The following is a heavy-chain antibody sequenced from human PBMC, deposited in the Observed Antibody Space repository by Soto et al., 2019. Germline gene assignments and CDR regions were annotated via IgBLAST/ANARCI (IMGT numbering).Heavy chain of an antibody. D-gene: IGHD5-12*01. J-gene: IGHJ4*02. V-gene: IGHV4-30-4*08. CDR1: GGSISSGDYY. Sequence: SETLSLTWTVSGGSISSGDYYWSWIRQPPGKGLEGIGYIYYSGSTYYNPSLKSRVTISVDTSKNQFSLKLSSVTAADTAVYYCASSPREYSGDDWVFDYWGQGTLVTVSS. CDR3: ASSPREYSGDDWVFDY. CDR2: IYYSGST.